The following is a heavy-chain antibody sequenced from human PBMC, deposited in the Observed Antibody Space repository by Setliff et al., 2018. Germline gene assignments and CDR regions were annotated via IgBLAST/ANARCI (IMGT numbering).Heavy chain of an antibody. CDR2: INTNTGNP. J-gene: IGHJ5*02. CDR3: ARGPLHYDFWSGYYTVSWFDP. CDR1: GYTFTSYA. Sequence: GASVKVSCKASGYTFTSYAMNWVRQAPGQGLEWMGWINTNTGNPTYAQGFTGRFVVSLDTSVSTAYLQISSLKAEDTAVYYCARGPLHYDFWSGYYTVSWFDPWGQGTLVTVSS. V-gene: IGHV7-4-1*02. D-gene: IGHD3-3*01.